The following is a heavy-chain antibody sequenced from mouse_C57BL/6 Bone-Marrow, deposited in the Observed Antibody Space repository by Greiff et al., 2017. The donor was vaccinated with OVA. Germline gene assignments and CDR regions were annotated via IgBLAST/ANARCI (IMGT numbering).Heavy chain of an antibody. Sequence: EVQLQHSVAELVRPGASVTLSCTASGFNSKNTYMHWVQQRPEQGLEWIGRLDPAHGNTKYAPKFQGKATITADTSSNTAYLQLSSLTSEDTAIYYCARGSGTRRVYYFDYWGQGTTLTVSS. CDR2: LDPAHGNT. CDR3: ARGSGTRRVYYFDY. CDR1: GFNSKNTY. V-gene: IGHV14-3*01. J-gene: IGHJ2*01. D-gene: IGHD4-1*01.